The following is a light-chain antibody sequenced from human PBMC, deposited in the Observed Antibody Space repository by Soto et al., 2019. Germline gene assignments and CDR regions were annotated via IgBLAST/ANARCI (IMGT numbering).Light chain of an antibody. CDR3: QQYHKWPIT. J-gene: IGKJ5*01. CDR2: DIS. CDR1: QTVSRH. Sequence: EIVLTQSPGTLSLSPGERATLSCRASQTVSRHLAWYQQRPGQAPRLLIYDISNRAAGVPARFSGSGSETEFTLTISSLQSEDFAVYYCQQYHKWPITFGQGTRLEIK. V-gene: IGKV3-15*01.